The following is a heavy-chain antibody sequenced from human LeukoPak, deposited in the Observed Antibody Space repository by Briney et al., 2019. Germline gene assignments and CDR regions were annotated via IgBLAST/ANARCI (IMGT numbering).Heavy chain of an antibody. CDR1: GGSISSYY. CDR3: ARVDGDGYNIPDY. D-gene: IGHD5-24*01. Sequence: PSETLSLTCTVSGGSISSYYWSWIRQPPGKGLEWIGYIYYSGSTSYNPSLKSRVTISVDTSKNQFSLKLSSVTAADTAVYYCARVDGDGYNIPDYWGQGTLVTVSS. V-gene: IGHV4-59*08. CDR2: IYYSGST. J-gene: IGHJ4*02.